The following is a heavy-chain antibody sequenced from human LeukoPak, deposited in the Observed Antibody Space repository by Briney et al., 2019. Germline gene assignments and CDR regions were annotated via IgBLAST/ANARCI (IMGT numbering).Heavy chain of an antibody. CDR1: GGSISSYY. Sequence: SETLSLTCTVSGGSISSYYWSWIRQPPGKGLEWIGYIYYSGSTNYNPSLKSRVTISVDTSKNQFSLKLSSVTAADTAVYYCARTGPRQLIDYWGQGALVTVSS. V-gene: IGHV4-59*01. J-gene: IGHJ4*02. D-gene: IGHD6-19*01. CDR3: ARTGPRQLIDY. CDR2: IYYSGST.